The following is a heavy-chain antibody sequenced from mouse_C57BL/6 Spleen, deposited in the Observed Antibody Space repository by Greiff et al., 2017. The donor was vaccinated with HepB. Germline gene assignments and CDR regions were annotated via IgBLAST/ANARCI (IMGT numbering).Heavy chain of an antibody. J-gene: IGHJ3*01. D-gene: IGHD1-1*01. V-gene: IGHV1-52*01. CDR1: GYTFTSYW. CDR2: IDPSDSET. CDR3: ARSGYYGSLAY. Sequence: QVQLQQPGAELVRPGSSVKLSCKASGYTFTSYWMHWVKQRPIQGLDWIGNIDPSDSETHYNQKFKDKATLTVDKSSSTAYMQLSSLTSEDSAVYYCARSGYYGSLAYWGQGTLVTVSA.